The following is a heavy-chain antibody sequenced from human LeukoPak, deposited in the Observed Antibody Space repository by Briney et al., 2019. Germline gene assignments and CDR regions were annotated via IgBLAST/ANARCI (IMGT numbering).Heavy chain of an antibody. CDR2: ISWNSGSI. D-gene: IGHD1-26*01. J-gene: IGHJ4*02. CDR1: GFTFDDYA. Sequence: GRSLRLSCAASGFTFDDYAMHWVRQAPGKGLEWVSGISWNSGSIGYADSVKGRFTISRDNAKNSLYLQMNSLRAEDTALYYCAKNSGPSGSSAYYFDYWGQGTLVTISS. V-gene: IGHV3-9*01. CDR3: AKNSGPSGSSAYYFDY.